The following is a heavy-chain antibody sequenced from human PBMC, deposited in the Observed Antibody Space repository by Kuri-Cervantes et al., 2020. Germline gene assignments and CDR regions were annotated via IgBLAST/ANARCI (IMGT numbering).Heavy chain of an antibody. V-gene: IGHV3-23*01. D-gene: IGHD2-2*01. CDR3: ARILGVPAAPNWFGP. J-gene: IGHJ5*02. CDR2: ISGSGGST. Sequence: GESLKISCAASGFTFSSYAMSWVRQAPGKGLEWVSAISGSGGSTYYADSVKGRFTISRDNSKNTLYLQMNSLRAEDTAVYYCARILGVPAAPNWFGPWGQGTLVTVSS. CDR1: GFTFSSYA.